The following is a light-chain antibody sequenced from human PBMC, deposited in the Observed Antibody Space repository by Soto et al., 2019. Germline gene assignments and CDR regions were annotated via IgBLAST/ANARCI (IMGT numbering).Light chain of an antibody. CDR1: QSVSSSY. Sequence: IVMTQSPATLSVSPGETATLSCRASQSVSSSYLAWYQQKPGQAPRLLIYGASSRATGIPDRFSGSGSGTDFTLTISRLEPEDFAVYYCQQYGSSSWTFGQGTKVEIK. CDR2: GAS. J-gene: IGKJ1*01. V-gene: IGKV3-20*01. CDR3: QQYGSSSWT.